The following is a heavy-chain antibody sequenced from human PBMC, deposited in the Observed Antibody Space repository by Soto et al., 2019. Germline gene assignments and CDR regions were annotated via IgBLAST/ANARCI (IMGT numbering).Heavy chain of an antibody. CDR1: GFTFSDYY. CDR2: ISDSGTTI. J-gene: IGHJ6*02. D-gene: IGHD1-26*01. V-gene: IGHV3-11*01. CDR3: ARGGVRYYGMDV. Sequence: QVHLVESGGGLVKPGGSLRLSCAASGFTFSDYYMSWVRQAPGKGLEWVAHISDSGTTIYNTDFVKGRFTISRDNAKNSLYLQMNSLRAADAAVDYCARGGVRYYGMDVWGQGTTVTVPS.